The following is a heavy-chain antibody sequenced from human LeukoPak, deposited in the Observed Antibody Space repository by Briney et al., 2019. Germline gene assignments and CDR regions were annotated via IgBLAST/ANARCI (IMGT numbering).Heavy chain of an antibody. J-gene: IGHJ5*02. V-gene: IGHV1-69*06. CDR2: IIPIFDTT. CDR3: ARGIWEVRQGVAPLDPFDP. Sequence: ASVKVSCKASGGTFNTYAISWVRQAPGQGLEWMGGIIPIFDTTHYAHNFQGRVTTTAEKSTTTAYMELSSLRSEDTAVYYCARGIWEVRQGVAPLDPFDPWGQGTLVTVSS. CDR1: GGTFNTYA. D-gene: IGHD2-15*01.